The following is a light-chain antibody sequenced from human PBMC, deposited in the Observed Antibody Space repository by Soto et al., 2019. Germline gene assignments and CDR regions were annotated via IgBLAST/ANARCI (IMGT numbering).Light chain of an antibody. Sequence: EIALTQSPGTLSLSPGERATLSCRASQSVSNNYFAWYQQKPGQAPRLLIYGASNRATGIPDRFSGSGSGTDFTLTISRLEPEDFGVYYCQQYGSSGTFGQGTKVEIK. CDR3: QQYGSSGT. CDR1: QSVSNNY. J-gene: IGKJ1*01. CDR2: GAS. V-gene: IGKV3-20*01.